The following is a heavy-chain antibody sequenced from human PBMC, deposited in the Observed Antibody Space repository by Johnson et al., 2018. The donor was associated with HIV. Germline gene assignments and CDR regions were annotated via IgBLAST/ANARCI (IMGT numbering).Heavy chain of an antibody. CDR2: ISYDGSNK. CDR1: GFTFSDYY. Sequence: QMLLVESGGGLVKPGGSLRLSCAASGFTFSDYYMSWIRQAPGKGLEWVAVISYDGSNKYYADSVKGRFTISRDNSKNTLYLQMNSLRAEDTAVYYCAKDLRSGNRREAFDIWGQGTMVTVSS. V-gene: IGHV3-30*18. J-gene: IGHJ3*02. CDR3: AKDLRSGNRREAFDI. D-gene: IGHD1-14*01.